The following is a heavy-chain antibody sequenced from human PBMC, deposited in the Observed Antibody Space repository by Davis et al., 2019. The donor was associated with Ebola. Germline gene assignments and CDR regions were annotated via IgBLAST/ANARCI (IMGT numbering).Heavy chain of an antibody. CDR1: GFTFSDYY. J-gene: IGHJ4*02. CDR2: ISSSGSTI. CDR3: ARDRGSSGYYYYFDY. Sequence: PGGSLRLSCAASGFTFSDYYMSWLRQAPGKGLEWVSYISSSGSTIYYADSVKGRFTISRDNAKNSLYLQMNSLRDEDTAVYYCARDRGSSGYYYYFDYWGQGTLVTVSS. D-gene: IGHD3-22*01. V-gene: IGHV3-11*04.